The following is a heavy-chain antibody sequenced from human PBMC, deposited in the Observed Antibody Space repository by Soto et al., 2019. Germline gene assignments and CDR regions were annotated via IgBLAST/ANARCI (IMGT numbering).Heavy chain of an antibody. V-gene: IGHV3-15*01. CDR3: TTDQGHPRYMDV. CDR1: GFTFSNAW. CDR2: IKSKTDGGTT. J-gene: IGHJ6*03. Sequence: GGSLRLSCAASGFTFSNAWMSWVRQAPGKGLEWVGRIKSKTDGGTTDYAAPVKGRFTISRDDSKNTLNLQMNSLKTEDTAVYYCTTDQGHPRYMDVWGKGTTVTVSS.